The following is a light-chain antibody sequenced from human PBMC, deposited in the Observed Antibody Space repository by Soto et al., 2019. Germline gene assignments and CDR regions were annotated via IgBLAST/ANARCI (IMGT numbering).Light chain of an antibody. CDR2: DAF. J-gene: IGKJ1*01. Sequence: DIPMTQSPSTLSASVGDRVTITCRASQSIGSWLAWYQQKPGKAPKLLIYDAFGLESGVPSRFSGSGSGTEFTLTISSLQPDDFATYYCQQYSTYTWTFGQGTKVEIK. V-gene: IGKV1-5*01. CDR1: QSIGSW. CDR3: QQYSTYTWT.